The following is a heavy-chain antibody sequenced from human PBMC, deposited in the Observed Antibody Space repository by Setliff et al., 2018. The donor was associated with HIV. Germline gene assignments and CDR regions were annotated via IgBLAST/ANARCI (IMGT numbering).Heavy chain of an antibody. D-gene: IGHD6-19*01. CDR2: IYASGST. V-gene: IGHV4-61*02. CDR1: GGSISGGTYY. CDR3: AKVEKYNSAWYAPMSDPFDI. J-gene: IGHJ3*02. Sequence: SETLSLTCTVSGGSISGGTYYWSWIRQPAGKGLEWIGRIYASGSTTYNPSLKSRVTISVDTSKNQFSLRLNSVTAADTAVYHCAKVEKYNSAWYAPMSDPFDIWGQGTMVTVSS.